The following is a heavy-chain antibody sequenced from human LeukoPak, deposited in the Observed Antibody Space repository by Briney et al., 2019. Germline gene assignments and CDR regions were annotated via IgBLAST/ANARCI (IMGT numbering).Heavy chain of an antibody. V-gene: IGHV3-30*18. CDR3: AKDPAAGDIVVVPAPYGMDV. CDR2: ISYDGSNK. Sequence: GGSLRLSCAASGFTFSSYGMHWVRQAPGKGLEWVAVISYDGSNKYYADSVKGRLTISRDNSKNTLYLQMNSLRAEDTAVYYCAKDPAAGDIVVVPAPYGMDVWGQGTTVTVSS. CDR1: GFTFSSYG. D-gene: IGHD2-2*01. J-gene: IGHJ6*02.